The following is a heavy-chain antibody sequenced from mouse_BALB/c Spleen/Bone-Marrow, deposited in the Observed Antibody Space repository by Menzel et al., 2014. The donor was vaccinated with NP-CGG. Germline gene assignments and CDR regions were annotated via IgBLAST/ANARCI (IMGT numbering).Heavy chain of an antibody. J-gene: IGHJ3*01. Sequence: VMLVESGPGLVAPSQSLSITCTVSGFSLTSYGVHWVRQPPGKGLEWLGVIWAGGSTNYNSALMSRLSISKVNSKSQVFLKMNSLQTDDTAMYYCARDHYGNDGGSFFAYWGQGTLVTVSA. D-gene: IGHD2-2*01. CDR2: IWAGGST. V-gene: IGHV2-9*02. CDR3: ARDHYGNDGGSFFAY. CDR1: GFSLTSYG.